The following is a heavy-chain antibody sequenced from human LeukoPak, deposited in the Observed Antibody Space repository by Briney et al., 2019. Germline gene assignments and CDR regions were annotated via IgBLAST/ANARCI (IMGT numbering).Heavy chain of an antibody. Sequence: SETLSLTCTVSGGSITNTNYYWAWIRQPPGEGLEWIGSVYHSGITYYTPSLKSRVSIAVDTSKNHFSLKVTSVTAADTAVYYCAREWQYQFDYWGQGSLVTVSS. CDR3: AREWQYQFDY. CDR2: VYHSGIT. V-gene: IGHV4-39*07. D-gene: IGHD4-11*01. J-gene: IGHJ4*02. CDR1: GGSITNTNYY.